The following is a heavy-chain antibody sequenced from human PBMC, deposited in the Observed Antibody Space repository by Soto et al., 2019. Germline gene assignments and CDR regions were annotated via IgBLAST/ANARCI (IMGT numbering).Heavy chain of an antibody. V-gene: IGHV4-31*11. D-gene: IGHD6-19*01. Sequence: QVQLQESGPGLVIPSQTLTLTCAVSGASIDNNGYSWTWIRQHPGKGLEWIGTNNNRGDTYYNPSLKSRLTISLDTSQNHLPLRLNGVTAADTATYYCARGGSGWKALNWFDPWGQGIMVTVSS. CDR2: NNNRGDT. CDR3: ARGGSGWKALNWFDP. J-gene: IGHJ5*02. CDR1: GASIDNNGYS.